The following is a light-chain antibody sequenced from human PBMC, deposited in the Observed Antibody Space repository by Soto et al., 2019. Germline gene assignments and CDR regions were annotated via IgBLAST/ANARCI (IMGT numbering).Light chain of an antibody. CDR1: QSIGRW. CDR3: QQYYSYWT. V-gene: IGKV1-5*01. J-gene: IGKJ2*01. Sequence: DIQMTQSPSTLSASVGDTVTVTFRASQSIGRWLAWYQQKPGKAPKLLIFDASTLENGVPARFSGSRSGPEFSLTISSLQPDDFATYYCQQYYSYWTFGQGTKVE. CDR2: DAS.